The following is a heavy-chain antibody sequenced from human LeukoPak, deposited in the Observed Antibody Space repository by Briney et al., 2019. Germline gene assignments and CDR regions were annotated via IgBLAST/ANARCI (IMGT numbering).Heavy chain of an antibody. Sequence: SVKVSCKASGGTFSSYAISWVRQAPGQGLEWMGGIIPIFGTANYAQKFQGRVTITADKSTSTAYMELSSLRSEDTAVYYCARIFPPTVTTGPADYWGQGTLVTVSS. D-gene: IGHD4-17*01. CDR3: ARIFPPTVTTGPADY. V-gene: IGHV1-69*06. J-gene: IGHJ4*02. CDR2: IIPIFGTA. CDR1: GGTFSSYA.